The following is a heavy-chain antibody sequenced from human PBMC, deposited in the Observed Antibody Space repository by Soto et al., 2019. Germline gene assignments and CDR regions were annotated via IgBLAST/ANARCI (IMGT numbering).Heavy chain of an antibody. V-gene: IGHV1-18*01. J-gene: IGHJ4*02. D-gene: IGHD6-13*01. CDR1: GYTFTSYG. CDR2: ISAYNGNT. Sequence: ASVKVSCKASGYTFTSYGISWVRQAPGQGLEWMGWISAYNGNTNYAQKLQGRVTMTTDTSTSTAYMELRSLRSDDTAVYYCARDRESYRIAAAGQAPNGGRGPLVPVPS. CDR3: ARDRESYRIAAAGQAPN.